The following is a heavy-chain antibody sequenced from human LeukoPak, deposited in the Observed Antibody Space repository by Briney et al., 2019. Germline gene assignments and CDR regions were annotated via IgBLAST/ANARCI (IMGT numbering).Heavy chain of an antibody. D-gene: IGHD4/OR15-4a*01. CDR1: GFTSSNAW. CDR2: IKSKTDGGTR. CDR3: TTFDYAAFLI. J-gene: IGHJ3*02. V-gene: IGHV3-15*01. Sequence: GGSLRLSCAVSGFTSSNAWMSWVRQAPGKGLEWVGRIKSKTDGGTRDYAAPVKGRFTISRDDSKNTLYLQMSSLETEDTAVYYCTTFDYAAFLIWGQGTMVTVSS.